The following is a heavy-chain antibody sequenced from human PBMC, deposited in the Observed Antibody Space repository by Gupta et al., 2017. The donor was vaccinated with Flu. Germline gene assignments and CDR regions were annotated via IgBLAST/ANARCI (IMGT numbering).Heavy chain of an antibody. Sequence: QVQLVQSGAEVKKPGASVKVSCKASGYTFTSYDINWVRQATGQGLEWMGWMNPNSGNTGYAQKFQGRVTMTRNTSISTAYMELSSLRSEDTAVYYCARGRGKLGYCSSTSCSYSSVAAQRRTYFDYWGQGTLVTVSS. V-gene: IGHV1-8*01. J-gene: IGHJ4*02. CDR3: ARGRGKLGYCSSTSCSYSSVAAQRRTYFDY. CDR2: MNPNSGNT. CDR1: GYTFTSYD. D-gene: IGHD2-2*01.